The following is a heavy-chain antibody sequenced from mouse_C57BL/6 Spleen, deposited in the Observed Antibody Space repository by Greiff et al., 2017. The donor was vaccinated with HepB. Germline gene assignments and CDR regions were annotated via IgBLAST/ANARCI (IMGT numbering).Heavy chain of an antibody. CDR3: ARSPTGLFDY. CDR1: GFTFTDYY. CDR2: IRNKANGYTT. Sequence: EVKLMESGGGLVQPGGSLSLSCAASGFTFTDYYMSWVRQPPGKALEWLGFIRNKANGYTTEYSASVKGRFTISRDNSKSILYLQMNALRAEDSATYYCARSPTGLFDYWGQGTTLTVSS. D-gene: IGHD4-1*02. V-gene: IGHV7-3*01. J-gene: IGHJ2*01.